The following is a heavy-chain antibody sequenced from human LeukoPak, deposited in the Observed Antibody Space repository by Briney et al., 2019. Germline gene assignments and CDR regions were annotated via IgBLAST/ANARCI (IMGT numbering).Heavy chain of an antibody. D-gene: IGHD5-12*01. CDR3: ARGHSAYDWRAPYDY. Sequence: HGESLKISCEGSGYNFPIYWIAWVRQMPGKGLEWMGIIYPGDSDTRYSPSFQGQVTISADKSISTAYLQWSSLKASDTAIYFCARGHSAYDWRAPYDYWGQGTLVTVSS. CDR1: GYNFPIYW. V-gene: IGHV5-51*01. CDR2: IYPGDSDT. J-gene: IGHJ4*02.